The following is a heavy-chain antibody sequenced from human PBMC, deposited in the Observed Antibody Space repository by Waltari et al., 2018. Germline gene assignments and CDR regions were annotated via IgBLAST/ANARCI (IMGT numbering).Heavy chain of an antibody. Sequence: QVQLVESGGGVVQPGRSLRLSCAASGFTFSSYGMHWVRQAPGKGLEWVAVIWYDGSNKYYADSVKGRFTISRDNSKNTLYLQMNSLRAEDTAVYYCARPGIAVAGVYYFDYWGQGTLVTVSS. J-gene: IGHJ4*02. CDR1: GFTFSSYG. CDR3: ARPGIAVAGVYYFDY. D-gene: IGHD6-19*01. V-gene: IGHV3-33*01. CDR2: IWYDGSNK.